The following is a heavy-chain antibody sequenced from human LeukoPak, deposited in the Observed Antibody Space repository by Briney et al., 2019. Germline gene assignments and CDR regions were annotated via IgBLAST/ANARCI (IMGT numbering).Heavy chain of an antibody. V-gene: IGHV3-30*02. J-gene: IGHJ4*02. CDR3: AVVPRLGDYVRY. CDR2: IRYDGSNK. Sequence: PGGSLRLSCAASGFTFSSYGMHWVRQAPGKGLEWVAFIRYDGSNKYYADSVKGRFTISRDNSKNTLYLQMNSLRAEDTAVYYCAVVPRLGDYVRYWGQGTLVTVSS. D-gene: IGHD4-17*01. CDR1: GFTFSSYG.